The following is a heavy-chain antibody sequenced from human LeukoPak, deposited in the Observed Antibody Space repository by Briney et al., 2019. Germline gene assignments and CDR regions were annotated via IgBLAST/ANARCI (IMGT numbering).Heavy chain of an antibody. CDR3: ARGLVTMIVVVTYYFDY. CDR2: INHSGST. V-gene: IGHV4-34*01. J-gene: IGHJ4*02. CDR1: GGSFSGYY. D-gene: IGHD3-22*01. Sequence: SETLSLTCAVYGGSFSGYYWSWLRQPPGKGLEWIGEINHSGSTNYNPSLKSRVTISVDTSKNQFSLKLSSVTAADTAVYYCARGLVTMIVVVTYYFDYWGQGTLVTVSS.